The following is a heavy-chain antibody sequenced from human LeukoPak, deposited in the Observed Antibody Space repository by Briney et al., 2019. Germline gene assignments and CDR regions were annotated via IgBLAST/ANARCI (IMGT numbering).Heavy chain of an antibody. J-gene: IGHJ6*02. CDR1: GGTFSSYA. Sequence: SVKVSCKASGGTFSSYAISWVRQAPGQGLEWMGRIIPILGIANYAQKFQGRVTITADKSTSTAYMELSSLRSEDTAVYYCARGYCSSTSCYRGPPPYYYYGMDVWGQGTTVTVSS. D-gene: IGHD2-2*02. CDR2: IIPILGIA. CDR3: ARGYCSSTSCYRGPPPYYYYGMDV. V-gene: IGHV1-69*04.